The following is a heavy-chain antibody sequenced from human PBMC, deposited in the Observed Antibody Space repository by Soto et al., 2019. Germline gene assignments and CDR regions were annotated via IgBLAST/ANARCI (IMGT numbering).Heavy chain of an antibody. CDR3: ARAYSGSYNADY. CDR2: ISSSSSFI. D-gene: IGHD1-26*01. V-gene: IGHV3-21*01. Sequence: GGSLRLSCAASGFTFSTYNMNWVRQAPGRGLEWVSSISSSSSFIYYADSVKGRFTISRDNAKNSLYLQINSLRAEDTAVYYCARAYSGSYNADYWGQGTLVTVSS. CDR1: GFTFSTYN. J-gene: IGHJ4*02.